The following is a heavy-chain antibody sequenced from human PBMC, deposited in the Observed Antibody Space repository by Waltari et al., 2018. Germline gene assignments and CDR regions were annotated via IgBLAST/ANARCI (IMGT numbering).Heavy chain of an antibody. Sequence: QVQLVQSGAEVKKPGSSVKVSCKASGGTFSSYAISWVRQAPGQGLEWMGGIIPIFGTANDAQKFQGRVTITEDESTSTAYMELSSLRSEDTAVYYCARPTSIAARWAYYYYGMDVWGQGTTVTVSS. J-gene: IGHJ6*02. CDR2: IIPIFGTA. D-gene: IGHD6-6*01. CDR1: GGTFSSYA. CDR3: ARPTSIAARWAYYYYGMDV. V-gene: IGHV1-69*01.